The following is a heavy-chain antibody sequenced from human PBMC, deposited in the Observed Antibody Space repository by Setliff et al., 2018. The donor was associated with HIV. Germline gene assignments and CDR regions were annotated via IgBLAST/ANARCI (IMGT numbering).Heavy chain of an antibody. J-gene: IGHJ5*02. D-gene: IGHD1-26*01. CDR2: IYNSEMI. V-gene: IGHV4-59*01. CDR3: ARGGTSTNWFNP. Sequence: SETLSLTCIVSGASISSDTWSWIRQPPGKGLQWIGFIYNSEMINYNPSLKSRVSMSLDTSKNQFSLKLTSVTAADTAVYYCARGGTSTNWFNPWGQGTLVTVSS. CDR1: GASISSDT.